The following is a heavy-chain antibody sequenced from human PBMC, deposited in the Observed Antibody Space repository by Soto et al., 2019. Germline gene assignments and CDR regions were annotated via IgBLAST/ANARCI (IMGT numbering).Heavy chain of an antibody. CDR3: ARDLYLRTGPWGMDV. J-gene: IGHJ6*02. Sequence: PSETLSLSCTVSGGSVSSATYYWNWIRQPPGKGLEWIGSVYYSGTPNYNPSVKSRVTISMDTSYNRLSLKLRSVTAADTAVYYCARDLYLRTGPWGMDVWGQGTTVTVSS. CDR2: VYYSGTP. CDR1: GGSVSSATYY. D-gene: IGHD3-9*01. V-gene: IGHV4-61*01.